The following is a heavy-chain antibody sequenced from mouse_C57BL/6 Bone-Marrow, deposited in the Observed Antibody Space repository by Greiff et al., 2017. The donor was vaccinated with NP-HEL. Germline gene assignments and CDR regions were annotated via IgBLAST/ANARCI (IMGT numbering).Heavy chain of an antibody. V-gene: IGHV1-81*01. J-gene: IGHJ2*01. D-gene: IGHD2-1*01. CDR2: IYPRSGNT. CDR3: ARGGAYGNYVDYFDY. Sequence: QVQLKQSGAELARPGASVKLSCKASGYTFTSYGISWVKQRTGQGLEWIGEIYPRSGNTYYNEKFEGKATLTADKSSSTAYMELRSLTSEDSAVYFCARGGAYGNYVDYFDYWGQGTTLTVSS. CDR1: GYTFTSYG.